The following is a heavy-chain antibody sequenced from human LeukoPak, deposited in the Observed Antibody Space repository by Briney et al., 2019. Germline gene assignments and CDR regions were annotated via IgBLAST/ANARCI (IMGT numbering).Heavy chain of an antibody. Sequence: GASVKVSCKASGYTFTGYYMRWVRQAPGQGLEWMGWINPNSGGTNYAQKFQGRVTMTRDTSISTAYMELSRLRSDDTAVYYCARGIAVAGIPVRSFDYWGQGTLVTVSS. D-gene: IGHD6-19*01. V-gene: IGHV1-2*02. J-gene: IGHJ4*02. CDR3: ARGIAVAGIPVRSFDY. CDR1: GYTFTGYY. CDR2: INPNSGGT.